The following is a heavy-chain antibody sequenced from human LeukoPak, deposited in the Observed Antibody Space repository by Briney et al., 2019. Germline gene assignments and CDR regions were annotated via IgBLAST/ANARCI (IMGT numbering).Heavy chain of an antibody. V-gene: IGHV4-39*07. CDR2: IYYSGST. Sequence: PSETLSLTCTVSGGSISSSSYYWGWIRQPPGKGLEWIGSIYYSGSTNYNPSLKSRVTISVDTSKNQFSLKLRSVTAADTAVYYCARVYYSRSYDYWYFNLWGRGTLVTVSS. CDR3: ARVYYSRSYDYWYFNL. J-gene: IGHJ2*01. CDR1: GGSISSSSYY. D-gene: IGHD6-13*01.